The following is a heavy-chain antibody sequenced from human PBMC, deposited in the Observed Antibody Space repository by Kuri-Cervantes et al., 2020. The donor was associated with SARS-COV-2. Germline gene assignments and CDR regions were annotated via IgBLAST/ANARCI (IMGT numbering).Heavy chain of an antibody. V-gene: IGHV1-18*01. CDR2: ISAYNGNT. J-gene: IGHJ4*02. D-gene: IGHD3-16*01. CDR3: ARDRLRVITFGGVNQSAY. CDR1: GYTFTSYV. Sequence: ASVKVSCKASGYTFTSYVISWVRQAPGQGLEWMGWISAYNGNTNYAQKLQGRVTMTTDTSTSTAYMELRSLRSDDTAVYYCARDRLRVITFGGVNQSAYWGQGTLVTVSS.